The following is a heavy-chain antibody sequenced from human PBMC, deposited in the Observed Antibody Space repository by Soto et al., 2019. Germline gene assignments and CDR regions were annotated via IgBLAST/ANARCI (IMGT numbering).Heavy chain of an antibody. CDR3: GRDGRKQLWVEGLNAMDV. Sequence: QVQLVQSGPEVKKPGASVKVSCKASGYTFSTYGISWVRQAPGQGLEWMGWISGYNGQTNYAQKFRGRVTITTDTSTSTAYMELRSLRSDDTVMYYCGRDGRKQLWVEGLNAMDVWGQGTTVTVSS. J-gene: IGHJ6*02. CDR1: GYTFSTYG. CDR2: ISGYNGQT. D-gene: IGHD5-18*01. V-gene: IGHV1-18*01.